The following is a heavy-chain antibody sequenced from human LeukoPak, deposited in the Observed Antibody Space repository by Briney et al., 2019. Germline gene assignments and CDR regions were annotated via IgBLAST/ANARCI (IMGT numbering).Heavy chain of an antibody. CDR3: ARRGGSSSRRSPIDY. CDR2: VKQDGSQR. CDR1: GFTFSDYW. J-gene: IGHJ4*02. D-gene: IGHD6-6*01. V-gene: IGHV3-7*01. Sequence: GGSLRLSCTASGFTFSDYWMTWVRQAPGKGPEWVANVKQDGSQRYYVDSVRGRFTISRGNAKNSLFLQMNGLRAEDTAVYYCARRGGSSSRRSPIDYWGQGTLVTVSS.